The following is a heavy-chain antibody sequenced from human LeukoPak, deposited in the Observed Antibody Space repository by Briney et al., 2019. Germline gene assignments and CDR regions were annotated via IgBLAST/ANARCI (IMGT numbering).Heavy chain of an antibody. V-gene: IGHV1-2*02. J-gene: IGHJ4*02. CDR1: GYTFIGYY. D-gene: IGHD6-19*01. Sequence: GASVKVSCKTSGYTFIGYYIHWVRQAPGQGLEWMGWIHPDNGGTNYAQKFQGRVTMTRDTSISTAYMELSSLTSDDTAVFYCARGHDGAVAYYWGQGTLVTVSS. CDR3: ARGHDGAVAYY. CDR2: IHPDNGGT.